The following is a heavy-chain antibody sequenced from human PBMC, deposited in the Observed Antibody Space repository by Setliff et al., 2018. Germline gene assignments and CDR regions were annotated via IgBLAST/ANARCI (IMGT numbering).Heavy chain of an antibody. CDR1: GFTFSSYG. Sequence: GGSLRLSCAASGFTFSSYGMHWVRQAPGKGLEWVAFIRYDGSNKYYADSVKGRFTISRDNSKNTLYLQMNSLRAEDTAVYYCAKERRIYSYAIDYWGQGTLVTVSS. D-gene: IGHD5-18*01. CDR3: AKERRIYSYAIDY. V-gene: IGHV3-30*02. J-gene: IGHJ4*02. CDR2: IRYDGSNK.